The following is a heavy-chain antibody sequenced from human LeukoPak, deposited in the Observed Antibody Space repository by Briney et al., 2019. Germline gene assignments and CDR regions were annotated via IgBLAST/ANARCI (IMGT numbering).Heavy chain of an antibody. Sequence: QSGGSLRLSCAASGFTFSSYWMTWVRQAPGKGLEWVANIKQDGSEKYYVDSVKGRFTISRDNAKNSVYLQVNSLRAEDTAVYYCVRDTGGSGGYPDYWGQGTLVTVSS. CDR3: VRDTGGSGGYPDY. V-gene: IGHV3-7*01. CDR2: IKQDGSEK. CDR1: GFTFSSYW. J-gene: IGHJ4*02. D-gene: IGHD1-26*01.